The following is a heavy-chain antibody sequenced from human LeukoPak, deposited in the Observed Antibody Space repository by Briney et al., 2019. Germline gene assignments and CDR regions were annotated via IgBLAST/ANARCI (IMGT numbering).Heavy chain of an antibody. CDR3: EKDLDGGWLMVYAIDPNIGAFDI. CDR2: ISGSGGST. CDR1: GFTFSSYA. V-gene: IGHV3-23*01. J-gene: IGHJ3*02. Sequence: PGGSLRLSCAASGFTFSSYAMSWVRQAPGKGLEWVSAISGSGGSTYYADSVKGRFTISRDNSKNTLYLQMNSPRAEDTAVYYCEKDLDGGWLMVYAIDPNIGAFDIWGQGTMVTVSS. D-gene: IGHD2-8*01.